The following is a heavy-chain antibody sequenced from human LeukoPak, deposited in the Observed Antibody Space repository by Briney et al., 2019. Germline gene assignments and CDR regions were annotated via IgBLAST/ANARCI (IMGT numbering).Heavy chain of an antibody. D-gene: IGHD3-10*01. CDR2: IYHSGST. J-gene: IGHJ3*02. Sequence: PSETLSLTCTVSGYSISSGYYWGWIRQPPGKGLEWIGSIYHSGSTYYNPSLKSRVTISVDTSKNQFSLKLSSVTAADTAVYYCARDPIMVRGVITNDAFDIWGQGTMVTVSS. CDR1: GYSISSGYY. V-gene: IGHV4-38-2*02. CDR3: ARDPIMVRGVITNDAFDI.